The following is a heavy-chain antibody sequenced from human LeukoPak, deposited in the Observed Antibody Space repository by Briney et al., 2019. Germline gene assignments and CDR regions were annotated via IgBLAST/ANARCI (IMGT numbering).Heavy chain of an antibody. V-gene: IGHV3-30*18. CDR2: ISYDGSNK. J-gene: IGHJ4*02. Sequence: GRSLRLSCAASGFTFSSYGMHWVRQAPGKGLEWVAVISYDGSNKGYADSVKGRFTLSRDNSKNTLYLQMNSLRAEDTAVYYCAKSPREAAAVVDYWGQGTLVTVSS. CDR1: GFTFSSYG. CDR3: AKSPREAAAVVDY. D-gene: IGHD6-13*01.